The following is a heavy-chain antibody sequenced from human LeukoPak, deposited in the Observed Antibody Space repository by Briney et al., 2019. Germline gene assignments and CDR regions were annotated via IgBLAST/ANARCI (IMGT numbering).Heavy chain of an antibody. CDR3: ARVEVARAFDI. CDR2: ISGSSGRT. V-gene: IGHV3-23*01. D-gene: IGHD6-19*01. Sequence: GGSLRLSCAASGFTFSGHAMSWVRQAPVKGLEWVSAISGSSGRTYYADSVKGRFTISRDNSKNTLYLQMNSLRAEDTAVYYCARVEVARAFDIWGQGTMVTVSS. J-gene: IGHJ3*02. CDR1: GFTFSGHA.